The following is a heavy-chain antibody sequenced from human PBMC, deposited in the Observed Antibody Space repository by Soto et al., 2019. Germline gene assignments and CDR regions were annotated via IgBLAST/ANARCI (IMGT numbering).Heavy chain of an antibody. D-gene: IGHD3-10*01. CDR2: IIPIFGTA. Sequence: QVQLVQSGAAVKKPGSSVKVSCKASGGTFSSYAISWVRQAPGQGLEWMGGIIPIFGTANYAQKFQGRVTITADESTSTAYMELSSLRSEDTAVYYCARVRENGVSGSYYDDYWGQGTLVTVSS. CDR1: GGTFSSYA. CDR3: ARVRENGVSGSYYDDY. V-gene: IGHV1-69*01. J-gene: IGHJ4*02.